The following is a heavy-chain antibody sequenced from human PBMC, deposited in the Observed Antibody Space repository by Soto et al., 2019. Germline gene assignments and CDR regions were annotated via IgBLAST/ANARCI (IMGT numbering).Heavy chain of an antibody. J-gene: IGHJ5*02. V-gene: IGHV3-15*01. CDR3: PTGVVAGPGNLFDP. D-gene: IGHD2-15*01. CDR1: GFTFSNAW. CDR2: IKSKTDGGTT. Sequence: EVQLVESGGGLVKPGGSLRLSCAASGFTFSNAWMSWVRQAPGKGLEWVGRIKSKTDGGTTDYAAPVKGRFTISRDASKNTLYLQMNSMIIEDNAVYYCPTGVVAGPGNLFDPWGQGTLVTVSS.